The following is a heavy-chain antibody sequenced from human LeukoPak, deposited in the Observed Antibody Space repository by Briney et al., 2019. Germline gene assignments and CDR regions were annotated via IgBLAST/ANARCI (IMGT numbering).Heavy chain of an antibody. CDR2: ISYDVSNK. CDR1: GFTFSSYA. D-gene: IGHD4-17*01. Sequence: PGGSLRLSCAASGFTFSSYAMHWVRQAPGKGLEWVAVISYDVSNKFYADSVKGRFTISRDNSKNTLYLQMNSLRAEDTAVYYCATDRLGMTTVTSGGYYYYYYGMDVWGQGTTVTVSS. V-gene: IGHV3-30*03. CDR3: ATDRLGMTTVTSGGYYYYYYGMDV. J-gene: IGHJ6*02.